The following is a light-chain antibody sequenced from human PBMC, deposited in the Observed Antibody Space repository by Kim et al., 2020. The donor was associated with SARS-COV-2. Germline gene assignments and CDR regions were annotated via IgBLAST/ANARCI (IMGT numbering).Light chain of an antibody. CDR3: QVWDSSTEV. V-gene: IGLV3-9*01. CDR1: NIGSKN. J-gene: IGLJ2*01. Sequence: SYELTQPLSVSVALGQTARITCGGNNIGSKNVHWYKRKPGQATVLVIYRVSNRPSGIPVRFSGSNSGNTATLTIIRAQVGDEADYYCQVWDSSTEVFGGGAQLTV. CDR2: RVS.